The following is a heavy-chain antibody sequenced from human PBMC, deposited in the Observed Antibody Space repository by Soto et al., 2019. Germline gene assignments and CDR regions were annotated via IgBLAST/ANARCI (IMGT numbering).Heavy chain of an antibody. CDR2: IYYSGST. V-gene: IGHV4-39*01. J-gene: IGHJ4*02. CDR3: MGHADHSRGFTDY. D-gene: IGHD6-19*01. CDR1: GGSISSSSYY. Sequence: QLQLQESGPGLVKPSEPLSLTCTVSGGSISSSSYYWGWIRQPPGKGLEWIGSIYYSGSTYYHPSLKSRAYISVETSRNLCTLQLRYLTAATESGLYCMGHADHSRGFTDYWGQITPVTNSS.